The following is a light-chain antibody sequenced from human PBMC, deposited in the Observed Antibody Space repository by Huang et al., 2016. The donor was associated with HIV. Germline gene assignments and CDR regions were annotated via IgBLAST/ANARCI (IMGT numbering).Light chain of an antibody. J-gene: IGKJ4*01. Sequence: DVVMTQSPLSLPVTLGQPASISCRSSQSLLHRDGNTSLIWLQQRPGHSPRRLIYKVSNRDAGVPDRFSGSGSGSDFTLRISRVEPEDVGVYYCMQGTHWPLTFGGGTKVEIK. CDR1: QSLLHRDGNTS. CDR2: KVS. CDR3: MQGTHWPLT. V-gene: IGKV2-30*02.